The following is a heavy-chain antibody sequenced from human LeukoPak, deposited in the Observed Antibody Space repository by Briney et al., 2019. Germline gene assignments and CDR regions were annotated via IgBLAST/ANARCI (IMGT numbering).Heavy chain of an antibody. Sequence: TSETLSLTCTVSGGSFSSSRSYWGWIRQPPGKGLEWIGTIYYSGSTYYNPSLKSRVTISVDTSKNQFSLKLSSVTAADTAVYYCARDLPLRGWFDPWGQGTLVTVSS. J-gene: IGHJ5*02. CDR2: IYYSGST. CDR3: ARDLPLRGWFDP. D-gene: IGHD5/OR15-5a*01. V-gene: IGHV4-39*07. CDR1: GGSFSSSRSY.